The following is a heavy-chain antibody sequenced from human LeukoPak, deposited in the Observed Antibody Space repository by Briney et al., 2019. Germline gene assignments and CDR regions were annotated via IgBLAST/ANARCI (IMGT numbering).Heavy chain of an antibody. Sequence: SVKVSCKASGGTFISYAISWVRQAPGQGLEWMGRIIPILGIANYAQKFQGRVTITADKSTSTAYMELSSLRSEDTAVYYCARDPRPYCSGGSCYLGYWGQGTLVTVSS. CDR2: IIPILGIA. V-gene: IGHV1-69*04. CDR3: ARDPRPYCSGGSCYLGY. J-gene: IGHJ4*02. D-gene: IGHD2-15*01. CDR1: GGTFISYA.